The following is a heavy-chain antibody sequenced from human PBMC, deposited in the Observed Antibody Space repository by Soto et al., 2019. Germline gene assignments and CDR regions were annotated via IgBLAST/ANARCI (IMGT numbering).Heavy chain of an antibody. D-gene: IGHD1-7*01. CDR2: INSDGTTI. CDR3: TRAGNYRFDY. CDR1: GFTFSSYA. V-gene: IGHV3-74*01. J-gene: IGHJ4*02. Sequence: PGGSLRLSCAASGFTFSSYAMSWVRQAPGKGPVWVSRINSDGTTINSADSVKGRFTISRDNAKNTLYLQMDSLRAEDTAVYYCTRAGNYRFDYWGQGTLVTVS.